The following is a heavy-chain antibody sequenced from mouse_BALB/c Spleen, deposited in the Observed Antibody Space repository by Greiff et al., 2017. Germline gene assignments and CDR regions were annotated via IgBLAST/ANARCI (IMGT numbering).Heavy chain of an antibody. CDR1: GFNIKDTY. CDR2: IDPANGNT. V-gene: IGHV14-3*02. Sequence: EVQLVESGAELVKPGASVKLSCTASGFNIKDTYMHWVKQRPEQGLEWIGRIDPANGNTKYDPKFQGKATITADTSSNTAYLQLSSLTSEDTAVYYCARGQLGPFDYWGQGTTLTVSS. CDR3: ARGQLGPFDY. J-gene: IGHJ2*01. D-gene: IGHD3-2*01.